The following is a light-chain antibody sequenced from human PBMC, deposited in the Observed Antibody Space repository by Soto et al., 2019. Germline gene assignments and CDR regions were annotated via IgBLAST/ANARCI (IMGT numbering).Light chain of an antibody. V-gene: IGKV1-5*03. CDR2: KAS. Sequence: IQMTQSPSTLSASVGDRVTITCRASQSISSWLAWYQQKPGKAPKLLIYKASSLESGVPSRFSGSGSGTEFNLTISSLQPDDFATYYCQQYNSVYTFGQGTKLEMK. J-gene: IGKJ2*01. CDR1: QSISSW. CDR3: QQYNSVYT.